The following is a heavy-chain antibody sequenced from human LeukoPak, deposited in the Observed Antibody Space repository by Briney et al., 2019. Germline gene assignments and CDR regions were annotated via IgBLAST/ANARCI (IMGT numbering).Heavy chain of an antibody. CDR3: ARVWMLAAAGTLDY. J-gene: IGHJ4*02. CDR1: GFTFSSYE. D-gene: IGHD6-13*01. Sequence: GGSLRLSCAASGFTFSSYEMNWVRQAPGKGLEWVSYISSSGSTIYYADSVKGRFTISRDNAKNSLYLQMNSLRAKDTAVYYCARVWMLAAAGTLDYWGQGTLVTVSS. V-gene: IGHV3-48*03. CDR2: ISSSGSTI.